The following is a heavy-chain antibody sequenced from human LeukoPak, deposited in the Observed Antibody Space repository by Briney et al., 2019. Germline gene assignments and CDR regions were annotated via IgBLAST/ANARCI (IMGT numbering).Heavy chain of an antibody. CDR2: ISGSGGST. J-gene: IGHJ4*02. CDR3: AKDTGDYYDSFEFDY. D-gene: IGHD3-22*01. CDR1: GFTFSSYS. V-gene: IGHV3-23*01. Sequence: PGGSLRLSCAASGFTFSSYSMSWVRQAPGKGLEWVSAISGSGGSTYYADSVKGRFTISRDNSKNTLYLQMNSLRAEDTAVYYCAKDTGDYYDSFEFDYWGQGTLVTVSS.